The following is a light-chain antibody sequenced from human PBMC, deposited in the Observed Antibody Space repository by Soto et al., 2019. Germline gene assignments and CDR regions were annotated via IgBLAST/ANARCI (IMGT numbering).Light chain of an antibody. CDR3: QQYRKWPLT. CDR1: QSVYNT. J-gene: IGKJ4*01. V-gene: IGKV3-15*01. Sequence: EIVMTQSPTTLSVSPGERATLSCRASQSVYNTLAWYQQKPGQAPRLLIYGASTRATGIPARFSGSGSGTEFTLTISRLQSEDFATYYCQQYRKWPLTFGEGTKVDI. CDR2: GAS.